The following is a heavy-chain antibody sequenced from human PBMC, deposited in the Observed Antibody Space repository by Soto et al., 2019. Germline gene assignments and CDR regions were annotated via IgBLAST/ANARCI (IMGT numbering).Heavy chain of an antibody. CDR2: INPSGGST. Sequence: ASVKVSCKASGYTFTSYYMHWVRQAPGQGLEWMGIINPSGGSTNYAQKFQGRVTMTRDTSTSTVYMELSSLRSEDTAVYYCARLGSDYCSGGSCYSTFDYWGQGTLVTVS. V-gene: IGHV1-46*03. J-gene: IGHJ4*02. CDR1: GYTFTSYY. D-gene: IGHD2-15*01. CDR3: ARLGSDYCSGGSCYSTFDY.